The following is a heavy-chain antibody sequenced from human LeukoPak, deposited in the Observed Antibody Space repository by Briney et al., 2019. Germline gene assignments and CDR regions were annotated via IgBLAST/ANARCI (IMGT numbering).Heavy chain of an antibody. CDR3: ARAPVATIPDY. J-gene: IGHJ4*02. CDR2: ISSSGSTI. V-gene: IGHV3-11*01. D-gene: IGHD5-12*01. CDR1: GFAFSDYY. Sequence: GGSLRLSCAASGFAFSDYYMSWIRQAPGKGLEWVSYISSSGSTIYYADSVKGRFTISRDNAKNSLYLQMNSLRAEDTAVYYCARAPVATIPDYWGQGTLVTVSS.